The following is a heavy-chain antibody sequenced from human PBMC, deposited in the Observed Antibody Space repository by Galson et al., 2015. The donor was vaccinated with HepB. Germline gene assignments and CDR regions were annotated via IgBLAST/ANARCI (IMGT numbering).Heavy chain of an antibody. CDR1: GFTFSDYY. V-gene: IGHV3-11*06. CDR3: ARALDEWLYLDY. Sequence: SLRLSCAASGFTFSDYYMSWIRQAPGKGLEWVSYISSSSSYTNYADSVKGRFTISRDNAKNSLYLQMNSLRAEDTAVYYCARALDEWLYLDYWGQGTLVTVSS. J-gene: IGHJ4*02. D-gene: IGHD3-3*01. CDR2: ISSSSSYT.